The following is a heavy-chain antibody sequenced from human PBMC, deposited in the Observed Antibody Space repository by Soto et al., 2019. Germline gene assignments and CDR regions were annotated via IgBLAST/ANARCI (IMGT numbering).Heavy chain of an antibody. CDR3: ARVPRVGRTPDY. Sequence: EVQLVDSGGGLVKPGGSLRLSCAASGFTFGYYSMNWVRQAPGKGLEWVSSIGTSGSYIYYTDSVKGRFTISRDNAKNSLYLQMNCLGAADRAVYYCARVPRVGRTPDYWGEGTLVTVSS. CDR1: GFTFGYYS. J-gene: IGHJ4*02. D-gene: IGHD1-26*01. CDR2: IGTSGSYI. V-gene: IGHV3-21*01.